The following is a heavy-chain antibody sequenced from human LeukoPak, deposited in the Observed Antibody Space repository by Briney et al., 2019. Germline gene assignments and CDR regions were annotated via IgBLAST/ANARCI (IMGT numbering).Heavy chain of an antibody. CDR1: GFTFTNYA. Sequence: GGSLRLSCAASGFTFTNYAMSWVRQAPGKGLEWVSSINPSSGNTYYADSVKGRFTISGDNSKNTLYLQMNSLRAEDTAVYYCARLGYCSCFDYWGQGTLVTVSS. CDR3: ARLGYCSCFDY. J-gene: IGHJ4*02. V-gene: IGHV3-23*01. CDR2: INPSSGNT. D-gene: IGHD2-15*01.